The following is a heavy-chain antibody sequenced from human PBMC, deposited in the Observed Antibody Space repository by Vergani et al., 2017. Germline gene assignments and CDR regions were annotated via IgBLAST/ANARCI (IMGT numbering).Heavy chain of an antibody. V-gene: IGHV1-2*04. J-gene: IGHJ6*03. Sequence: QVQLVQSGAEVKKPGASVKVSCKASGYTFTGYYMHWVRQAPGQGLEWMGRINPNSGGTNYAQKFQGWVTMTRDTSISTAYMELSRLRSDDTAVYYCASRLRIAAAGTRGYYYDYMDVWGKGTTVTVSS. CDR1: GYTFTGYY. CDR2: INPNSGGT. D-gene: IGHD6-13*01. CDR3: ASRLRIAAAGTRGYYYDYMDV.